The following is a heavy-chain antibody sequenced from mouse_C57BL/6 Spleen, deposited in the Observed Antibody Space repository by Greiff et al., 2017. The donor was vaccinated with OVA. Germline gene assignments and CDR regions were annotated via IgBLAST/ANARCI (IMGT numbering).Heavy chain of an antibody. D-gene: IGHD2-4*01. CDR3: ARNYDYDGGDWFAY. Sequence: QVQLQQPGAELVRPGSSVKLSCKASGYTFTSYWMHWVKQRPIQGLEWIGNIDPSDSETHYNQKFKDKATLTVDKSSSTAYMQLSSLTSEDSAVYYCARNYDYDGGDWFAYWGQGTLVTVSA. J-gene: IGHJ3*01. V-gene: IGHV1-52*01. CDR1: GYTFTSYW. CDR2: IDPSDSET.